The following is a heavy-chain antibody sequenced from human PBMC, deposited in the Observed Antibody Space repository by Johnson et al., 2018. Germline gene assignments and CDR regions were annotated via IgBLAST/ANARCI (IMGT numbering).Heavy chain of an antibody. CDR2: IWYDGSNK. V-gene: IGHV3-33*01. J-gene: IGHJ6*02. D-gene: IGHD2-15*01. CDR1: GFTFSSYG. Sequence: QVQLVQSGGGVVQPGRSLRLSCAASGFTFSSYGLHWVRQAPGKGLEWVAVIWYDGSNKYYADSVKGRFTISRDNSKNTLYLQMNSLTTEDTAVYFCTTSTATFHDYNGMDVWGQGTTVTVSS. CDR3: TTSTATFHDYNGMDV.